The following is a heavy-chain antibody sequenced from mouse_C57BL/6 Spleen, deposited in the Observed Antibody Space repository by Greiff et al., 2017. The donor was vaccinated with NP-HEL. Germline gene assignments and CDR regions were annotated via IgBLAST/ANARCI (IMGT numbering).Heavy chain of an antibody. J-gene: IGHJ4*01. V-gene: IGHV1-69*01. CDR2: IDPSDSYT. Sequence: VQLQQSGAELVMPGASVKLSCKASGYTFTSYWMHWVKQRPGQGLEWIGEIDPSDSYTNYNQKFKGKSTLTVDKSSSTAYMQLSSLTSEDSAVYYCARPANYYGRSYAMDYWGQRTSVTVSS. CDR1: GYTFTSYW. D-gene: IGHD1-1*01. CDR3: ARPANYYGRSYAMDY.